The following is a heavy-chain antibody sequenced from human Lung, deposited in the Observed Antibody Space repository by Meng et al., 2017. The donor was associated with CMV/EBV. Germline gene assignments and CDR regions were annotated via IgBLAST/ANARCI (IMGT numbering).Heavy chain of an antibody. CDR3: ARDVSPRSSAYFAISYLYASDV. V-gene: IGHV3-21*01. CDR1: GFTFSSYS. Sequence: GESLKISCAASGFTFSSYSMNWVRQAPGKGLEWVSSISSSGTYIYYADSVKGRFTISRDNAQNSLYLQMNSLRPEDTAVYYCARDVSPRSSAYFAISYLYASDVWGQGKXVNGAS. J-gene: IGHJ6*02. D-gene: IGHD2-21*01. CDR2: ISSSGTYI.